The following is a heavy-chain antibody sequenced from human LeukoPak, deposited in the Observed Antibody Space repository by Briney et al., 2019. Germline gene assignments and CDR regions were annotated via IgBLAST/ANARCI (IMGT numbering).Heavy chain of an antibody. CDR2: INEDGSGK. D-gene: IGHD1-1*01. CDR1: GFTFSRYW. CDR3: AREDGTY. Sequence: GGSLRLSCAASGFTFSRYWMTWVRQAPGKGLEWVASINEDGSGKHYVDSVEGRFTISRDNAQKSLYLQMSSLRAEDTAVYYCAREDGTYWGQGTLVTVSS. J-gene: IGHJ4*02. V-gene: IGHV3-7*03.